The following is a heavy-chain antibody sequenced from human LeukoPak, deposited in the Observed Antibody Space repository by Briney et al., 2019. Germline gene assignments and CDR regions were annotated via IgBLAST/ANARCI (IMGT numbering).Heavy chain of an antibody. D-gene: IGHD1-26*01. J-gene: IGHJ3*02. CDR3: ARVRGGSGRSYAADAFDI. Sequence: GGSLRLSCAASGFTFSNYWMHWVRQAPGKGLVWVSRIYNDGSSTSYADSVKGRFTISRDNVKSTLYLQMNSLRAEDTAVYYCARVRGGSGRSYAADAFDIWGQGTMVTVSS. CDR1: GFTFSNYW. CDR2: IYNDGSST. V-gene: IGHV3-74*01.